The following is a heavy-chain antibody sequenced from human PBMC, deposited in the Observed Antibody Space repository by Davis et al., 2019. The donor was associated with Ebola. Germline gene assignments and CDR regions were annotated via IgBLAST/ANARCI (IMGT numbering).Heavy chain of an antibody. CDR3: ASAAYQLLESGWFDP. Sequence: SVPVSHMRSLYTFTHYYVHRARLAPEHGLEWMGRINPNSGGTHYAQKFQGRVTMTRDTSISTAYMELSSLRSDDTNVYYSASAAYQLLESGWFDPWGQGTLVTVSS. V-gene: IGHV1-2*05. CDR1: LYTFTHYY. D-gene: IGHD2-2*01. J-gene: IGHJ5*02. CDR2: INPNSGGT.